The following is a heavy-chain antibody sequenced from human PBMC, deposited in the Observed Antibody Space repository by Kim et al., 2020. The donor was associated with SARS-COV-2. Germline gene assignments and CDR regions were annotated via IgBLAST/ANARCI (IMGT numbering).Heavy chain of an antibody. CDR2: INTNTGNP. D-gene: IGHD2-15*01. J-gene: IGHJ6*02. V-gene: IGHV7-4-1*02. CDR1: GYTFTSYV. CDR3: AREYCSGGSCYCNYYGMDV. Sequence: ASVKVSCKASGYTFTSYVMNWVRQAPGQGLEWMGWINTNTGNPTYAQGFTGRFVFSLDTSVSTAYLQISSLKAEDTAVYYCAREYCSGGSCYCNYYGMDVWGQGTTVTVSS.